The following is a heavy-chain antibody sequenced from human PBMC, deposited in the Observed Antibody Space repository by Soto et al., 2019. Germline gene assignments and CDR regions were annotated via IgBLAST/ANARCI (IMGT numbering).Heavy chain of an antibody. CDR3: ASSSGNNYGVGTNYYFDY. J-gene: IGHJ4*02. Sequence: QVQLVQSGAEVKKPGSSVKVSCKTSGGTFSTYSIVWVRQAPGEGLEWRGGIIPIFGTANYAKKFQDRVTITADKSTNTAFMELSSLKSEDTAMYYCASSSGNNYGVGTNYYFDYWGQGTLVTVSS. V-gene: IGHV1-69*06. D-gene: IGHD5-18*01. CDR2: IIPIFGTA. CDR1: GGTFSTYS.